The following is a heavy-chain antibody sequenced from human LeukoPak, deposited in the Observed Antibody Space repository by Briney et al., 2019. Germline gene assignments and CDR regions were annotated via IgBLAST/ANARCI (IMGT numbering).Heavy chain of an antibody. CDR3: AKEGDYYDSSGYYNY. CDR2: ISGSGGST. Sequence: GGSLRLSCAASGFTFSSYAMSWVRQAPGKGLEWVSAISGSGGSTYYADSVKGRFTISRDNSKNTVYLQVNSLRAEDTAVYYCAKEGDYYDSSGYYNYWGQGTLVSVSS. D-gene: IGHD3-22*01. CDR1: GFTFSSYA. J-gene: IGHJ4*02. V-gene: IGHV3-23*01.